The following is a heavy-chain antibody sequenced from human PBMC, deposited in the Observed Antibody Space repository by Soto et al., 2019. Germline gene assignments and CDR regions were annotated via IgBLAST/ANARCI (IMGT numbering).Heavy chain of an antibody. D-gene: IGHD2-8*01. V-gene: IGHV4-59*01. CDR3: ARGNIVLMEQNWFDP. J-gene: IGHJ5*02. Sequence: QVQLQESGPGLVKPSETLSLTCTVSGGSISSYYWSWIRQPPGKGLEWIGYIYYSGSTNYNPSLKSRVTISVDTSKNQFSLKLSSVTAADTAVYYCARGNIVLMEQNWFDPWGQGTLVTVSS. CDR2: IYYSGST. CDR1: GGSISSYY.